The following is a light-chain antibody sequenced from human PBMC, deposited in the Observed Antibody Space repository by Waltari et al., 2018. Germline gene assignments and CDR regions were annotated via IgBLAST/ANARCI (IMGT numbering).Light chain of an antibody. CDR2: WAS. CDR1: QSVLYSPNNYNY. Sequence: DIVMTQSPDSLAVSLGERATINCKSSQSVLYSPNNYNYLAWYQQKPGQPPNLLIYWASTRESGVPDRFSGSGSGTDFTRTISSLQAEDVAVYYCQQYYSTPFTFGPGTKVDIK. CDR3: QQYYSTPFT. V-gene: IGKV4-1*01. J-gene: IGKJ3*01.